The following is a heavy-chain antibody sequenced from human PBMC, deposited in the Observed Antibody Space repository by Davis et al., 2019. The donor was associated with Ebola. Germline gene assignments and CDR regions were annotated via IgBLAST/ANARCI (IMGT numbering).Heavy chain of an antibody. D-gene: IGHD2-2*01. CDR1: GGSFSGYY. Sequence: PSEPLSPTFALHGGSFSGYYWSWIRQPPGKGLEWIGEINHSGSTNYNPSLKSRVTISVDTSKNQFSLNLSSVTAADTAVYYCARVAVVPPDTRGYFDYWGQGTLVTVSS. V-gene: IGHV4-34*01. J-gene: IGHJ4*02. CDR3: ARVAVVPPDTRGYFDY. CDR2: INHSGST.